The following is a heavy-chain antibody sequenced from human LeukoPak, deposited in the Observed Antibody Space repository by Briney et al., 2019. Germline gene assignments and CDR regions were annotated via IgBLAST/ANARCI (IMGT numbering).Heavy chain of an antibody. J-gene: IGHJ3*02. V-gene: IGHV3-53*01. CDR1: GFTVSSNY. D-gene: IGHD5-18*01. Sequence: GGSLRLSCAASGFTVSSNYMSWVRQAPGKGLEWVSVIYSGGSTYYADSVKGRFTISRDNSKNTLYLQMNSLRAEDTAVYYCAKDGYSYGSDAFDIWGQGTMVTVSS. CDR2: IYSGGST. CDR3: AKDGYSYGSDAFDI.